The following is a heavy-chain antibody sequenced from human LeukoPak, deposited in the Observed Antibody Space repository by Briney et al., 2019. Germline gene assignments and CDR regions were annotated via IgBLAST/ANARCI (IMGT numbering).Heavy chain of an antibody. CDR2: IYYSGIT. D-gene: IGHD3-3*01. J-gene: IGHJ6*02. Sequence: PSEPLSLTCTVSGRSISTYYWSWLRQPPGKGLEWIGYIYYSGITNYNPSLKSRATISVDTSKNQFSLKLSSVTAADPAVYYCARDYPWSYYYYGMDVWGQGTTVTVSS. CDR1: GRSISTYY. V-gene: IGHV4-59*01. CDR3: ARDYPWSYYYYGMDV.